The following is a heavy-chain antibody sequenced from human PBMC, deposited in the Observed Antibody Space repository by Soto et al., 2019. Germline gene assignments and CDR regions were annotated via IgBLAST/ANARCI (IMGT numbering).Heavy chain of an antibody. J-gene: IGHJ4*02. CDR2: IKSKTDGGTT. CDR3: TTTRGYSGYDFDY. V-gene: IGHV3-15*01. Sequence: GGSLRLSCAASGFTFSNAWMSWVRQAPGKGLEWVGRIKSKTDGGTTDYAAPVKGRFTISRDDSKNTLYLQMNSLKTEDTAVYDCTTTRGYSGYDFDYWGQGTLVTVSS. CDR1: GFTFSNAW. D-gene: IGHD5-12*01.